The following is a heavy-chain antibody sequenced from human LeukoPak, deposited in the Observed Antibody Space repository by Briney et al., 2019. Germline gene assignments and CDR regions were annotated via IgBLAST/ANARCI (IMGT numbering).Heavy chain of an antibody. CDR1: GFTFGSHA. CDR2: IFGSGGSP. D-gene: IGHD5-18*01. CDR3: GKTTVGYSSGQKPAWPVDY. J-gene: IGHJ4*02. Sequence: GGSLRLSCEASGFTFGSHAMYWVRQAPGKGLEWVAGIFGSGGSPRYADSVKGRFTISRDNSKNTVYLQINSLRAEDTAVYFCGKTTVGYSSGQKPAWPVDYWGQGTLVTVSS. V-gene: IGHV3-23*01.